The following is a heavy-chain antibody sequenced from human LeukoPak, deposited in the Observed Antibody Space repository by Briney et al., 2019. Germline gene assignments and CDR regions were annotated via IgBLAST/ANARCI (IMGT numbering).Heavy chain of an antibody. D-gene: IGHD1-14*01. Sequence: ASVTVSCKASGYTLTSYAMHWVRQAPGQRLEWMGWINAGNGNTKYSQKFQGRVTITRDTSASTAYMELSSLRSEDTAVYYCARVARKYNWFDPWGQGTLVTVSS. CDR2: INAGNGNT. CDR1: GYTLTSYA. J-gene: IGHJ5*02. V-gene: IGHV1-3*01. CDR3: ARVARKYNWFDP.